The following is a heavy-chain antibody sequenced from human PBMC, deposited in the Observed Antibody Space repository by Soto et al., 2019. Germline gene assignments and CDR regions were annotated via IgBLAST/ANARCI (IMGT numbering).Heavy chain of an antibody. CDR3: ARRNNSGWLVDY. D-gene: IGHD6-19*01. J-gene: IGHJ4*02. CDR2: IFPDDSDT. CDR1: GYYFASYW. Sequence: PGESLKISCQGSGYYFASYWIGWVRQMPGKGLEWMGIIFPDDSDTTYSPSFRGQVTISADKSISTAYLQWSSLKASDTAKYYCARRNNSGWLVDYWGQGTLVTVSS. V-gene: IGHV5-51*01.